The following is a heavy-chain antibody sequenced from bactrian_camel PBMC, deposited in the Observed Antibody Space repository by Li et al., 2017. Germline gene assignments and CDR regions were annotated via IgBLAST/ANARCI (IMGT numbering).Heavy chain of an antibody. CDR1: GDRLRRCG. CDR2: ISSAYTT. J-gene: IGHJ6*01. CDR3: ATNRGCTACTDDGVCHMSRGGF. Sequence: HVQLVESGGGSVKPGGTLKLSCIDSGDRLRRCGMAWYRRAPGKTPEMVASISSAYTTDYVNSVKGRFTISQDDKKKVLYLQMNELTAADTATYICATNRGCTACTDDGVCHMSRGGFWGQGTQVTVS. V-gene: IGHV3S57*01. D-gene: IGHD3*01.